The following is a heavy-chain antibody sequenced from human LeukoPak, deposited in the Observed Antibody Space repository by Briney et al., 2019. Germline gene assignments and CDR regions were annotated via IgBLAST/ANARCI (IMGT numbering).Heavy chain of an antibody. D-gene: IGHD4-23*01. V-gene: IGHV3-7*01. J-gene: IGHJ4*02. CDR1: GFTFTNYW. CDR3: ARDDYGGNSDRLYDY. Sequence: GGSLRLSCAASGFTFTNYWMNWVRQAPGKGLEWVANLKQDGSEKNYVDSVKGRFTISRDNAKNSLYLQMNSLRVEDTVVYYCARDDYGGNSDRLYDYWGQGTLVTVSS. CDR2: LKQDGSEK.